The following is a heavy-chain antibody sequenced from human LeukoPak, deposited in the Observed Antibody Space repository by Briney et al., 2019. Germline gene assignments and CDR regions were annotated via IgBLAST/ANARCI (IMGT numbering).Heavy chain of an antibody. CDR3: ATYYYDSSGYYHFDY. D-gene: IGHD3-22*01. J-gene: IGHJ4*02. V-gene: IGHV4-61*01. Sequence: PSETLSLTCTVSGGSISSSSYYWSWIRQPPGKGLEWIGYIFYSGSTDYNPSLKSRVTISLDTSKNQFSLKLSSVTAADTAVYYCATYYYDSSGYYHFDYWGQGTLVTVSS. CDR1: GGSISSSSYY. CDR2: IFYSGST.